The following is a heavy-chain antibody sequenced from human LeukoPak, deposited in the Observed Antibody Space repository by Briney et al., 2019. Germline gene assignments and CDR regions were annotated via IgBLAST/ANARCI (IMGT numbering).Heavy chain of an antibody. V-gene: IGHV4-38-2*02. J-gene: IGHJ6*03. D-gene: IGHD3-16*02. CDR2: IYHSGST. Sequence: SETLSLTCTVSGYSISSGYYWGWIRQPPGKGLEWIGSIYHSGSTYYNPSLKSRVTISVDTSKNQFSLKLSSVTAADTAVYYCAGFMVYDNVWGSYGSYYYMDVWGKGTTVTISS. CDR3: AGFMVYDNVWGSYGSYYYMDV. CDR1: GYSISSGYY.